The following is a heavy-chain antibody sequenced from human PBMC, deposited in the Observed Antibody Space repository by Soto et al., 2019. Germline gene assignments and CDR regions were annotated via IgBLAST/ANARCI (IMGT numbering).Heavy chain of an antibody. CDR2: IYYSGST. Sequence: SETLSLTCTVSGGSISSSSYYWGWIRQPPGKGLEWIGSIYYSGSTYYNPSLKSRVTISVDTSKNQFSLKLSSVTAADTAVYYCASQSSSWPGGWFDPWGQGTLVTVSS. CDR3: ASQSSSWPGGWFDP. J-gene: IGHJ5*02. V-gene: IGHV4-39*01. CDR1: GGSISSSSYY. D-gene: IGHD6-13*01.